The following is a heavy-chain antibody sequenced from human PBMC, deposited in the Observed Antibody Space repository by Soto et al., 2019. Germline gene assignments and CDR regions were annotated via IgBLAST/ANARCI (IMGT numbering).Heavy chain of an antibody. Sequence: VRRQGWAPELVNPSQPLSLPATVSGPSITTSDHYWAGFARPPGRGLEWIGHIYDTGTTYYNSSLKSRLSISVDTSRNQFSLRLNSVTAADTAVYFCARSLDYYYHYGLDVWGQGTTVIVSS. CDR3: ARSLDYYYHYGLDV. V-gene: IGHV4-30-4*01. J-gene: IGHJ6*02. CDR2: IYDTGTT. CDR1: GPSITTSDHY.